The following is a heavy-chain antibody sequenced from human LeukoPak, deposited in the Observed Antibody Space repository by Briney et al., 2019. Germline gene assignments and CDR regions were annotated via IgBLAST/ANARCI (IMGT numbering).Heavy chain of an antibody. Sequence: SETLSLTCAVYGGSFSGYYWSWIRQPPGKGLEWIGQISRRGNTNYNPSLKSRVTISVDTSKNQLSLKLSAVTAADTALYYCARHGEYYFDYWGQGTLVTVSS. V-gene: IGHV4-34*01. CDR2: ISRRGNT. CDR1: GGSFSGYY. J-gene: IGHJ4*02. CDR3: ARHGEYYFDY. D-gene: IGHD3-10*01.